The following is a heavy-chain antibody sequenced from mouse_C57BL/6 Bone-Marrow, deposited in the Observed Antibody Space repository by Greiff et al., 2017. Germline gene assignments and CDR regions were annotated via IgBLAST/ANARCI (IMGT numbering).Heavy chain of an antibody. V-gene: IGHV1-19*01. CDR3: ARGYGIRFDY. CDR2: INPYNGGT. J-gene: IGHJ2*01. Sequence: VHVKQSGPVLVKPGASVKMSCKASGYTFTDYYMNWVKQSHGKSLEWIGVINPYNGGTSYNQKFKGKATLTVDKSSSTAYMELNSLTSEDSAVYYCARGYGIRFDYWGQGTTLTVSS. D-gene: IGHD2-1*01. CDR1: GYTFTDYY.